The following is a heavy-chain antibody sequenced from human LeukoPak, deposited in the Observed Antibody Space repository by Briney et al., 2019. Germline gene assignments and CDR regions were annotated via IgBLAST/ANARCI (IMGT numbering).Heavy chain of an antibody. CDR3: ASWWGSGGWYESYGMDV. D-gene: IGHD6-19*01. CDR2: IIPILGIA. CDR1: GGTFSSYA. V-gene: IGHV1-69*04. J-gene: IGHJ6*02. Sequence: ASVKVSCKASGGTFSSYAISWVRQAPGQGLEWMGRIIPILGIANYAQKFQGRVTITADKSTSTAYMELSSLRSEDTAVYYCASWWGSGGWYESYGMDVWGQGTTVTVSS.